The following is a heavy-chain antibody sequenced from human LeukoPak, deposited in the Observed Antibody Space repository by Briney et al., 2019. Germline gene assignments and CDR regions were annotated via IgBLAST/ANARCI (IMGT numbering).Heavy chain of an antibody. CDR1: GFTFSGYT. V-gene: IGHV3-23*01. CDR2: ILGSGSTS. Sequence: GGPLRLSCAASGFTFSGYTMSWVRQAPGKGLDWVSSILGSGSTSYYADSVKGRFTISRDNSKNTLYLQLNSLRAEDTAVYYCAKDREPDNRCNFDSWGQGTLVTVSS. CDR3: AKDREPDNRCNFDS. J-gene: IGHJ4*02. D-gene: IGHD2-15*01.